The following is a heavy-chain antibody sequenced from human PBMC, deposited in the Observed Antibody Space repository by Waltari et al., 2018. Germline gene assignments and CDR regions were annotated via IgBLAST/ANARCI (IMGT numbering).Heavy chain of an antibody. Sequence: QLQLQESGPGLVKPSETLSLTCTVSGGSMNGYSCGWIRQSPGKGLECIGSVFYTGTTYYKPSLKSRLTISIDTSKNQFSLRLASVTAADTAVYYCARHNSGYYTPHDYWGQGTQVTVSS. CDR2: VFYTGTT. J-gene: IGHJ4*02. V-gene: IGHV4-39*01. CDR3: ARHNSGYYTPHDY. D-gene: IGHD3-22*01. CDR1: GGSMNGYS.